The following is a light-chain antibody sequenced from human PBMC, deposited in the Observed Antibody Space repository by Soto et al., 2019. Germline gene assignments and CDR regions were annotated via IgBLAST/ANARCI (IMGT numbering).Light chain of an antibody. CDR1: QSVRYDY. CDR2: DAS. Sequence: PGERAALSCRASQSVRYDYLAWYRQIPGQPPSLLIYDASNRATGIPARFSGSGSGTDFTLTISSLEPEDFAVYYCQQRSNWPTFGQGTKVDIK. CDR3: QQRSNWPT. J-gene: IGKJ1*01. V-gene: IGKV3-11*01.